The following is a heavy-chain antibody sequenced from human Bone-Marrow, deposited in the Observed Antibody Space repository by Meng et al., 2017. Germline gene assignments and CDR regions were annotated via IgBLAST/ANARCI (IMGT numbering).Heavy chain of an antibody. V-gene: IGHV1-18*01. CDR2: ISAYNGNT. J-gene: IGHJ4*02. CDR1: GYPFTSYG. D-gene: IGHD5-12*01. CDR3: ARDHSGYDGGFDY. Sequence: QSAAGVHKPWPKANVYCKASGYPFTSYGISCVRQAPGQGLERMGWISAYNGNTNYAQKLQGRVTMTTDTSTSTAYMELRSLRSDDTAVYYCARDHSGYDGGFDYWGQGTLVTVSS.